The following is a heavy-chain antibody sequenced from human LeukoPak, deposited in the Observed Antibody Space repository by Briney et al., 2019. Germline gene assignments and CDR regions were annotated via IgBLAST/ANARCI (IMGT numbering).Heavy chain of an antibody. J-gene: IGHJ4*02. CDR3: AKSTLSAYQLAHY. CDR2: ISSSGSTI. V-gene: IGHV3-11*01. Sequence: GGSLRLSCAASGFTFSDYYMSWIRQAPGKGLEWVSYISSSGSTIYYADSVKGRFTISRDNAKNSLYLQMNSLRAEDTAVYYCAKSTLSAYQLAHYWGQGTLVTVSS. CDR1: GFTFSDYY. D-gene: IGHD2-2*01.